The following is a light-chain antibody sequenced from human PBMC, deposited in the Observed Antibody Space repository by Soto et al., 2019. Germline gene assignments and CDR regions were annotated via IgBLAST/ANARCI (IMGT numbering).Light chain of an antibody. Sequence: QSVLTQPASVSGSPGQSITISCTGTSSDVGSYSLVSWYQQLPGKAPKLMIYEDIKRPSGGSNRFSGSQSGNTASLKISGTQAEDSGEDYCCSYAVGTTLVFGGGTKLTVL. J-gene: IGLJ2*01. CDR2: EDI. V-gene: IGLV2-23*01. CDR3: CSYAVGTTLV. CDR1: SSDVGSYSL.